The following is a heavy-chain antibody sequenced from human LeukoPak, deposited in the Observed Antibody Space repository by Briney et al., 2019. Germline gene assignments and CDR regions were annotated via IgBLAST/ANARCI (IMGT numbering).Heavy chain of an antibody. CDR3: ARVREWEPDLDY. CDR1: GYTFTGYY. D-gene: IGHD1-26*01. V-gene: IGHV1-2*02. CDR2: INPYSGGT. J-gene: IGHJ4*02. Sequence: GASVKVSCKASGYTFTGYYMHWVRQAPGQGLEWMGWINPYSGGTNYAQKFQGRVTMTRDTSISTAYMELSSLRSDDTAVYYCARVREWEPDLDYWGQGTLVTVSS.